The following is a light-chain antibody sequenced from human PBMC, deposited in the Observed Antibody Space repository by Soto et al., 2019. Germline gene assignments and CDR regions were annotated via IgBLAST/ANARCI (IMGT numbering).Light chain of an antibody. CDR2: VNN. J-gene: IGLJ3*02. Sequence: QSALTQPPSVSGAPGQRVTISCTGSSSNIGAGYDVHWYQHLPGTAPKLLIYVNNNRPSGVPDRFSGSKSGTSASLAITGLQAEDEADYYCQSYDSTLSGSWVFGGGTKVTVL. CDR3: QSYDSTLSGSWV. V-gene: IGLV1-40*01. CDR1: SSNIGAGYD.